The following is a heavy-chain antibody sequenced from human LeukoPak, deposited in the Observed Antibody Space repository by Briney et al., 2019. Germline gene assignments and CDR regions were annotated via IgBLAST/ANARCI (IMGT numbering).Heavy chain of an antibody. D-gene: IGHD1-1*01. Sequence: GGSLRLSCAASGFIFDDFGMTWVRQAPGKGLEWVSSINWNGDITPYADSVKGRFTISRDNAKNALYLQMNSLRPEDTALYFCTREETGIDYWGQGTLVTVSS. CDR1: GFIFDDFG. V-gene: IGHV3-20*04. CDR2: INWNGDIT. J-gene: IGHJ4*02. CDR3: TREETGIDY.